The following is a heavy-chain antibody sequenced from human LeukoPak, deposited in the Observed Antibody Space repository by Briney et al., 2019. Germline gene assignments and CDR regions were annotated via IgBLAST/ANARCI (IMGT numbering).Heavy chain of an antibody. D-gene: IGHD3-22*01. CDR1: GDSIINYY. CDR2: IFYIGST. V-gene: IGHV4-59*13. J-gene: IGHJ4*02. Sequence: PSETLSLTCTVSGDSIINYYWSWIRQPPGKGLEWIGYIFYIGSTNYNPSLKSRVTISLDTSKNQFSLDLSSVTAADTAVYYCAREAVGSSGYYPFDYWGQGILDTVSS. CDR3: AREAVGSSGYYPFDY.